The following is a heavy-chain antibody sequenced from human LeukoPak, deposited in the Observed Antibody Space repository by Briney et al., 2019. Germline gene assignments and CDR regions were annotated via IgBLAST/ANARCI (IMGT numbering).Heavy chain of an antibody. J-gene: IGHJ6*03. Sequence: GGSLRLSCAASGFTFSSYGMHWVRQAPGKGLEWVAFIRYDGSNKYYADSVKGRFTISRDNSKNTLYLQMNSLRAEDTAVYYCARPPGYYYYMDVWGKGTTVTVSS. CDR1: GFTFSSYG. CDR3: ARPPGYYYYMDV. CDR2: IRYDGSNK. V-gene: IGHV3-30*02.